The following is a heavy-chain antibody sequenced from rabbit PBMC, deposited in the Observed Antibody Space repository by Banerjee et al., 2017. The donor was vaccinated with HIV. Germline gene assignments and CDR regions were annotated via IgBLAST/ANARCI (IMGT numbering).Heavy chain of an antibody. CDR2: IDTGSSSSS. V-gene: IGHV1S40*01. D-gene: IGHD7-1*01. Sequence: LEWIACIDTGSSSSSYYASWAKGRFTISKTSSTTVTLQMTSLTAADTATYFCARGYPDYGDGFNLWGPGTLVTVS. J-gene: IGHJ4*01. CDR3: ARGYPDYGDGFNL.